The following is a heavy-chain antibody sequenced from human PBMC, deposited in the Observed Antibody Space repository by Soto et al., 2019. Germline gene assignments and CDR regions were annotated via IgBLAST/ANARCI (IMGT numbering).Heavy chain of an antibody. V-gene: IGHV3-33*01. D-gene: IGHD4-17*01. CDR1: GFTFSSYG. Sequence: GGFLRLSCAASGFTFSSYGMHWVRQAPGKGLEWVAVIWYDGSNKYYADSVKGRFTISRDNSKNTLYLQMNSLRAEDTAVYYCAREKAGTTVAFYYYYGMDVWGQGTTVTVSS. J-gene: IGHJ6*02. CDR2: IWYDGSNK. CDR3: AREKAGTTVAFYYYYGMDV.